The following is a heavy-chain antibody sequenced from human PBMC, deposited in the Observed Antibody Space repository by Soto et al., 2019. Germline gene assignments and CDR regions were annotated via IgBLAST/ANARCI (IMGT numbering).Heavy chain of an antibody. CDR2: IGRSGETI. CDR1: GFTFSSFE. D-gene: IGHD6-6*01. CDR3: ARDSRGGAARRPTFYY. V-gene: IGHV3-48*03. Sequence: GGSLRLSCVGSGFTFSSFEMNWVRQTPGKGLEWLSYIGRSGETIYYADSVKGRFTISRDNAKSSLFLQMNGLRDGDTGIYYCARDSRGGAARRPTFYYWGRGTLVTVSS. J-gene: IGHJ4*02.